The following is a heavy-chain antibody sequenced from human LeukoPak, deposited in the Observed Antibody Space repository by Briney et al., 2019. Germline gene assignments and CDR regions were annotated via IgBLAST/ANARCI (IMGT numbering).Heavy chain of an antibody. D-gene: IGHD1-26*01. J-gene: IGHJ4*02. Sequence: YHSGSTNYNPSLKSRVTISVDKSKDQFSLKLSSVTAADTAVYYCARGVPVLSGSYYGFDYWGQGTLVTVSS. CDR2: YHSGST. V-gene: IGHV4-4*02. CDR3: ARGVPVLSGSYYGFDY.